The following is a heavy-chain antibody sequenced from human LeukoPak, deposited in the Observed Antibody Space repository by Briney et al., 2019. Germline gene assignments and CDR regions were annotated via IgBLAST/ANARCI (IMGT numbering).Heavy chain of an antibody. Sequence: SETLSLTCIVSGYSISSGYYWGWVRQPPGKGLEWIANIYHSGSTYYNPSLKSRVTISVDTSKNQFSLKLSSVTAADTAVYYCARFYPHIAAAGRPFDYWGQGTLVTVSS. CDR3: ARFYPHIAAAGRPFDY. V-gene: IGHV4-38-2*02. CDR2: IYHSGST. J-gene: IGHJ4*02. D-gene: IGHD6-13*01. CDR1: GYSISSGYY.